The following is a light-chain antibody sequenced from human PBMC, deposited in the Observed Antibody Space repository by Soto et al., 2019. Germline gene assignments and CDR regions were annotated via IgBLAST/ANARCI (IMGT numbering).Light chain of an antibody. CDR3: CSFAGSYTYV. CDR1: SSDVGGYEY. V-gene: IGLV2-11*01. J-gene: IGLJ1*01. Sequence: QSALTQPPSASGSPGQSVTISCTGTSSDVGGYEYVSWYQQHPGKVPKLIIYDVSERPAGVPDRFSGSKSGNTASLTISGLQAEDEADYSCCSFAGSYTYVFGGGTKV. CDR2: DVS.